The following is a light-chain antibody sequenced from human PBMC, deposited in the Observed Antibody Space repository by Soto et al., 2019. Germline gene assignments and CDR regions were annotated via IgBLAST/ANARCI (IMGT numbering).Light chain of an antibody. CDR3: TSYTSSSTNYV. Sequence: QSALTQPASVSGSPGQSITLSCTGTSSDIGDYNYVSWYQQHPGTAPKLMIYEVNNRPSGVSNHFSGSKSGNTASLTISGLQAEDEADYYCTSYTSSSTNYVFGTGTKLTVL. J-gene: IGLJ1*01. CDR1: SSDIGDYNY. V-gene: IGLV2-14*01. CDR2: EVN.